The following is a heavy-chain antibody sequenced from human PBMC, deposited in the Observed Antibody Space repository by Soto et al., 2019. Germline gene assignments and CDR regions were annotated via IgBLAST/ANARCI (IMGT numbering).Heavy chain of an antibody. D-gene: IGHD3-22*01. Sequence: PGESLKISCAASGFTFSNAWMNWVRQAPGKGLEWVGRIKSKTDGGTTDYAAPVKGRFTISRDDSKNTLYLQMNSLKTEDTAVYYCTTQDYYYDSSGYPSNFDYWGQGTLVTVSS. CDR2: IKSKTDGGTT. CDR1: GFTFSNAW. CDR3: TTQDYYYDSSGYPSNFDY. V-gene: IGHV3-15*07. J-gene: IGHJ4*02.